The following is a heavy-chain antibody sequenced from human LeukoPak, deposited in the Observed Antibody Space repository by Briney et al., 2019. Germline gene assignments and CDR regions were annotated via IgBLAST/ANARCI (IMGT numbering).Heavy chain of an antibody. CDR2: ISSSSSYI. CDR1: GFTFSSYE. J-gene: IGHJ6*03. Sequence: PGGSLRLSCAASGFTFSSYEMNWVRQAPGKGLEWVSSISSSSSYIYYADSVKGRFTISRDNAKHSLYLQMNSLRAEDTAVYYCARDLLGYNYHYMDVWGKGTTVTVSS. D-gene: IGHD2-8*02. CDR3: ARDLLGYNYHYMDV. V-gene: IGHV3-21*01.